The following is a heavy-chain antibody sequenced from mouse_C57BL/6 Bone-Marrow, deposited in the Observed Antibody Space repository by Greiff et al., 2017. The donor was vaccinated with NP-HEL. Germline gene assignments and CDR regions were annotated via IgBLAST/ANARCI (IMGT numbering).Heavy chain of an antibody. CDR3: IFYDGYSYYYAMDY. CDR2: IDPENGDT. J-gene: IGHJ4*01. D-gene: IGHD2-3*01. V-gene: IGHV14-4*01. CDR1: GFNIKDDY. Sequence: EVQLQQSGAELVRPGASVKLSCTASGFNIKDDYMHWVKQRPEQGLEWIGWIDPENGDTEYASKFQGKATITADTSSNTAYLQLSSLTSEDTAVYYCIFYDGYSYYYAMDYWGQGTSVTVSS.